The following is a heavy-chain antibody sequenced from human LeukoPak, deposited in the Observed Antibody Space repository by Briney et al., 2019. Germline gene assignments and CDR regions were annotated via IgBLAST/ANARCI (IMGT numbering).Heavy chain of an antibody. J-gene: IGHJ3*02. CDR3: ARDYYDSSGYYFGAFDI. D-gene: IGHD3-22*01. CDR2: INSDGSST. CDR1: GFTFSSYW. Sequence: GGSLRLSCAASGFTFSSYWMHWVRQAPGKGLVWVSRINSDGSSTSYADSVKGRFTISRDNAKNTLYLQMNSLRAEDTAVYYCARDYYDSSGYYFGAFDIWGQGTMVTVSS. V-gene: IGHV3-74*01.